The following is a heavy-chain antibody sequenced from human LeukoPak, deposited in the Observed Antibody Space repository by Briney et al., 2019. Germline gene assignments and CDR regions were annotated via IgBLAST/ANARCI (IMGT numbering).Heavy chain of an antibody. V-gene: IGHV4-39*07. Sequence: SETLSLTCTVSGDSISSRSYYWGWLRQPPGKGLEWIGSIYYNEGTYYNPSLRSRVTISIDTSKNQFSLKLYFVTAADTAVYYCARDRYCSGRSCYGPPDYWGQGALVIVS. CDR3: ARDRYCSGRSCYGPPDY. CDR1: GDSISSRSYY. D-gene: IGHD2-15*01. CDR2: IYYNEGT. J-gene: IGHJ4*02.